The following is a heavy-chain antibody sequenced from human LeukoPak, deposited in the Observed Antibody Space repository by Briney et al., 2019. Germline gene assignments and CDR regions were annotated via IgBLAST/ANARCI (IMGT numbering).Heavy chain of an antibody. D-gene: IGHD3-9*01. CDR1: GDSSSSGDYF. J-gene: IGHJ4*02. Sequence: SETLSLTCTVSGDSSSSGDYFWNWIRQPPGKGLEWIGYIYYSGSTYYNPSLKSRVTISVNTSKNQFSLKLNSVTAADTGVYYCARHRAGYHLDWWGQGTLVTVSS. CDR3: ARHRAGYHLDW. V-gene: IGHV4-30-4*08. CDR2: IYYSGST.